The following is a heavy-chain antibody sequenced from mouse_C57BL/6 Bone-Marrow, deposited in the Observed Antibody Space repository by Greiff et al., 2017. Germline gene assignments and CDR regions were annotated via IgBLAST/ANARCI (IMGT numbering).Heavy chain of an antibody. J-gene: IGHJ1*03. D-gene: IGHD1-1*01. CDR1: GYTFTSYW. V-gene: IGHV1-55*01. Sequence: QVHVKQPGAELVKPGASVKMSCKASGYTFTSYWITWVKQRPGQGLEWIGDIYPGSGSTNYNEKFKSKATLTVDTSSSTAYMQLSSLTSEDSAVYYCAKFHYYGSSYWYFDVWGTGTTVTVSS. CDR3: AKFHYYGSSYWYFDV. CDR2: IYPGSGST.